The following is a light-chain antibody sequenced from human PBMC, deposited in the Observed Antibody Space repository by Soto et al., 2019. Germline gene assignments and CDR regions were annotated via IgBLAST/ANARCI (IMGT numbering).Light chain of an antibody. CDR1: SSNIGSNT. V-gene: IGLV1-44*01. J-gene: IGLJ2*01. Sequence: QSVLTQPPSASGTPGQRVTISCSGISSNIGSNTVNWYQQLPGTAPKLLIYSNNQRPSGVPDRFSGSKSGTSASLAISGLQSEDEADYYCSAYTNANTLTFGGGTKLTVL. CDR3: SAYTNANTLT. CDR2: SNN.